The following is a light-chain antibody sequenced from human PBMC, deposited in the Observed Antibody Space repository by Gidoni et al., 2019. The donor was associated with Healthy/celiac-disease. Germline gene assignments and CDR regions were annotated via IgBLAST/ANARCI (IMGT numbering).Light chain of an antibody. CDR2: DAS. CDR1: QDISNY. Sequence: DIPMSPSPSSLSASVGDRVTITCQASQDISNYLNWDQQKPGKAPKLLIYDASNLETGVPSRFSGSGSGTDFTFTISSLQPEDIATYYCQQYDNLPITFGQGTRLEIK. V-gene: IGKV1-33*01. CDR3: QQYDNLPIT. J-gene: IGKJ5*01.